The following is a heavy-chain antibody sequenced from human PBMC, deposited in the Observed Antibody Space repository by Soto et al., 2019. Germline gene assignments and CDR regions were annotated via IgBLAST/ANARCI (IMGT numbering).Heavy chain of an antibody. J-gene: IGHJ6*03. CDR1: GYTFTNHY. CDR2: INPSGGST. D-gene: IGHD2-21*02. V-gene: IGHV1-46*03. CDR3: ARVAGISSPVGDNYYYMDV. Sequence: ASVKVSCKASGYTFTNHYMNWVRQAPGQGLEWMGIINPSGGSTSYAQKFKGRVIMTSDTSTSTVYMDLSSLRSEDTAVYYCARVAGISSPVGDNYYYMDVWGKGTTVTVSS.